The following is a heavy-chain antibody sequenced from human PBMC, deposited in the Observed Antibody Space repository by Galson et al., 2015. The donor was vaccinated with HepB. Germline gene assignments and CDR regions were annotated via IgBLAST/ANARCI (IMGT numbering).Heavy chain of an antibody. J-gene: IGHJ4*02. D-gene: IGHD5-12*01. Sequence: SLRLSCAASGFTFSSFWMHWVRHSPGKGLVWVSRIKEDGSVTTYADSVRGRFTISKDNSKNTLYLQMNSLRPEDTAIYYCATSNPSVAIGEDWGQGTLVTVSS. CDR1: GFTFSSFW. V-gene: IGHV3-74*01. CDR2: IKEDGSVT. CDR3: ATSNPSVAIGED.